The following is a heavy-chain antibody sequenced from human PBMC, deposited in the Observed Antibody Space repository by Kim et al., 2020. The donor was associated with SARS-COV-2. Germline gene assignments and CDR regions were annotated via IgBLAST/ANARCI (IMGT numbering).Heavy chain of an antibody. CDR1: GFTFSSYA. J-gene: IGHJ6*02. CDR2: ISYDGSNK. Sequence: GGSLRLSCAASGFTFSSYAMHWVRQAPGKGLEWVAVISYDGSNKYYADSVKGRFTISRDNSKNTLYLQMNSLRAEDTAVYYCARDGDYYCSGGSCYSSRMDVWGQGTTVTVSS. D-gene: IGHD2-15*01. V-gene: IGHV3-30*04. CDR3: ARDGDYYCSGGSCYSSRMDV.